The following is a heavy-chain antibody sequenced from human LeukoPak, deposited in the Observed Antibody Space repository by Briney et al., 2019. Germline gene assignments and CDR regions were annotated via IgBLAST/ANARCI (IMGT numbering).Heavy chain of an antibody. CDR1: GFTFSNYA. V-gene: IGHV3-23*01. CDR3: AKAMTVAGRSYYYGMDV. CDR2: ININAGST. J-gene: IGHJ6*01. D-gene: IGHD6-19*01. Sequence: PGGSLRLSCAASGFTFSNYALSWVRQAPGKGLEWVSGININAGSTYYADSMKGRFTISRDNSKDTLYLQMNSLRAEDTAVYYCAKAMTVAGRSYYYGMDVWGQGTTVTVSS.